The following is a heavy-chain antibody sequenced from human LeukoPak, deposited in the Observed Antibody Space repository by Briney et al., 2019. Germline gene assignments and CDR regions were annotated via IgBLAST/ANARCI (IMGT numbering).Heavy chain of an antibody. V-gene: IGHV3-30*02. CDR2: IQYDESNK. D-gene: IGHD3-22*01. Sequence: GGSLRLSCVASGFIFSKYGMPWVRQAPGRGLEWVAFIQYDESNKYYADSIKGRFTLSRDNSKNTLYLQMNSLRPEDTAVYYCTRGGYYDGSGYYPFDYWGQGTLVTVSS. CDR3: TRGGYYDGSGYYPFDY. CDR1: GFIFSKYG. J-gene: IGHJ4*02.